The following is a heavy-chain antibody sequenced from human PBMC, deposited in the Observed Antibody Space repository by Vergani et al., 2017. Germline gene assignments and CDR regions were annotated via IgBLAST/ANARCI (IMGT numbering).Heavy chain of an antibody. Sequence: QEQLLQSGGGVVQPGGSLRLPCIGSGYTFGHFDMHWVRQAPGKGLAWVAFIRYDGSNPQYIDSVQGRFTISRDNSKDTLFLQMNGLRPEDTGTYFCAKKGGSLYYYGVDVWCQGTTITVSS. CDR3: AKKGGSLYYYGVDV. CDR2: IRYDGSNP. V-gene: IGHV3-30*02. J-gene: IGHJ6*02. D-gene: IGHD1-26*01. CDR1: GYTFGHFD.